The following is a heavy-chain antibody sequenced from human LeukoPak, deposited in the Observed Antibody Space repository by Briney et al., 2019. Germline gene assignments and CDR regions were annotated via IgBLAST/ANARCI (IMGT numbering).Heavy chain of an antibody. D-gene: IGHD3-22*01. CDR3: TTYYDSGPSKD. Sequence: PGGSLRLSCAASGFTFSTYWMTWVRQAPGKGLEWVANINKNGGEQYYGASVKGRFTISRDNTKNSLYLQMNSLRAEDTAMYYCTTYYDSGPSKDWGQGTLVTVSS. CDR1: GFTFSTYW. CDR2: INKNGGEQ. V-gene: IGHV3-7*05. J-gene: IGHJ4*02.